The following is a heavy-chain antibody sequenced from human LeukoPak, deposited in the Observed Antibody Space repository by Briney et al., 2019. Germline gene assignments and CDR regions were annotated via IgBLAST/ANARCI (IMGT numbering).Heavy chain of an antibody. CDR2: IKQDGSET. CDR1: GFTFSNYW. J-gene: IGHJ4*02. D-gene: IGHD3-3*01. CDR3: ARDFWGAYRVDFYDY. V-gene: IGHV3-7*01. Sequence: GGSLRLSCAASGFTFSNYWMSWVRRAPGRGREGVANIKQDGSETYYVDSVRGRFTISRDNAKNSLYLQMNSPRADDTAIYYCARDFWGAYRVDFYDYWGQGALVTVSS.